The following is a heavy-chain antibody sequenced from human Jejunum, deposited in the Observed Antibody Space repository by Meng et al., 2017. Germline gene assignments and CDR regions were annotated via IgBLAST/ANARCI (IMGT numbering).Heavy chain of an antibody. CDR2: IYHSGST. CDR3: ARGGFFEAAAANLIDS. D-gene: IGHD6-13*01. Sequence: QPQLEESGPGLVKPPETLSLTFAVSGGSISSVYWWTWVRQSPGKGLEWIGEIYHSGSTNYNPSLKSRVTISVDKSKNQFSLKLTSVTAADTAVYYCARGGFFEAAAANLIDSWGQGTLVTVSS. V-gene: IGHV4-4*03. J-gene: IGHJ4*02. CDR1: GGSISSVYW.